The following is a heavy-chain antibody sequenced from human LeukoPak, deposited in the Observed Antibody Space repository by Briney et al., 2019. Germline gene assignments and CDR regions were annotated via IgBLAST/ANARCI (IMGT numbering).Heavy chain of an antibody. CDR2: ISAYNGNT. J-gene: IGHJ4*02. V-gene: IGHV1-18*01. D-gene: IGHD5-18*01. CDR1: GYTFTTYG. Sequence: ASVKVSCKASGYTFTTYGITWVRQAPGQGLEWMGWISAYNGNTNYAQKFQGRVTLTTDTSTSTAYMELRSLRSDDTAVYYCARELGYSYGYSLDYWGQGTLVTVSS. CDR3: ARELGYSYGYSLDY.